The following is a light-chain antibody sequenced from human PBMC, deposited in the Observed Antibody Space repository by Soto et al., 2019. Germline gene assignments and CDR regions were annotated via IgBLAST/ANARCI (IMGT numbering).Light chain of an antibody. CDR2: GAS. J-gene: IGKJ1*01. V-gene: IGKV3-20*01. CDR3: QQYGSSPTWT. Sequence: IILTQSPGTLSLSPGERATLSRRASQSVSSSYLAWYQQKPGQAPRLLIYGASSRATGIPDRFSGSGSGTDFTLTISRLEPEDFAVYYCQQYGSSPTWTFGQGTKVDI. CDR1: QSVSSSY.